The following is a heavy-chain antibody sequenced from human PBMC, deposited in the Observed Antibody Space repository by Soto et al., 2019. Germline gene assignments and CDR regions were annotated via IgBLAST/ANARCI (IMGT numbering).Heavy chain of an antibody. Sequence: SETLSLTCTVSGGSISGYYWSWIRQPPGKGLEMIGYIYYSGSTSYNPSLESRVTISVDTSKNRFSLTLSSVTAAYTALYYCARLGVPAAIEYSFDIWGQGTMVTVSS. CDR3: ARLGVPAAIEYSFDI. CDR1: GGSISGYY. D-gene: IGHD2-2*01. V-gene: IGHV4-59*08. CDR2: IYYSGST. J-gene: IGHJ3*02.